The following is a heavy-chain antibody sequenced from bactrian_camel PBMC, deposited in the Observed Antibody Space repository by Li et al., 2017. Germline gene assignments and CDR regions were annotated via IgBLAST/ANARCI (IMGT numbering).Heavy chain of an antibody. Sequence: VQLVESGGELVQPGGSLRLSCAASGFIFNKYNMSWVRQAPGKGLEWVSGITNDGGATYYADTLEGRFIISQDDAENTVYLQMTNLKPEDTAWYYCVLEAQDGDSYYCGTRGYWGQGTQVTVS. V-gene: IGHV3S40*01. CDR2: ITNDGGAT. CDR3: VLEAQDGDSYYCGTRGY. CDR1: GFIFNKYN. D-gene: IGHD2*01. J-gene: IGHJ6*01.